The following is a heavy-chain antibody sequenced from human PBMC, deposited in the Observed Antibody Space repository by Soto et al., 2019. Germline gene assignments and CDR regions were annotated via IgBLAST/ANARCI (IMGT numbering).Heavy chain of an antibody. V-gene: IGHV3-49*03. CDR3: TRDRRSMVRGVIMMVDPL. CDR2: IRSKAYGGTT. J-gene: IGHJ4*02. D-gene: IGHD3-10*01. Sequence: GGSLRLSCTASGFTFGDYAMSWFRQAPGKGLEWVGFIRSKAYGGTTEYAASVKGRFTISRDDSKSIAYLQMNSLKTEDTAVYYCTRDRRSMVRGVIMMVDPLWGQGTLVTVSS. CDR1: GFTFGDYA.